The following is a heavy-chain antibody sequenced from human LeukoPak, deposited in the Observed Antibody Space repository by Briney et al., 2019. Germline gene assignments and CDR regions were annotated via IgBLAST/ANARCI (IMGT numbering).Heavy chain of an antibody. CDR1: GFTFSSYV. V-gene: IGHV3-23*01. J-gene: IGHJ4*02. Sequence: GGSLRLSCAASGFTFSSYVMSWVRQAPGKGLEWVSSISNSGGSTYYADSVKGRFTISRDNSKNTLYLQMNSLRAEDTAVYYCATYDSWSGYNIAYWGQGTPVTVSS. D-gene: IGHD3-3*01. CDR3: ATYDSWSGYNIAY. CDR2: ISNSGGST.